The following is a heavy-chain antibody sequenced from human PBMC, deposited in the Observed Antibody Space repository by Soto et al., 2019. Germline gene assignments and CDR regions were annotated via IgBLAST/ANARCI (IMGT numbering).Heavy chain of an antibody. J-gene: IGHJ3*02. Sequence: GGSLRLSCAASGFTFSSYSMNWVRQAPGKGLEWVSYISSSSSTIYYADSVKGRFTISRDNAKNSLYLQMNSLRAEDTAVYYCAQIQAAYYDAFDIWGQGTMVTVSS. D-gene: IGHD2-2*01. CDR3: AQIQAAYYDAFDI. CDR2: ISSSSSTI. V-gene: IGHV3-48*01. CDR1: GFTFSSYS.